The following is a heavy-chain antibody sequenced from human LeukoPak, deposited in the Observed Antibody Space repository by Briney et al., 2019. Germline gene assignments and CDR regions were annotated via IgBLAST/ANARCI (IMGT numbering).Heavy chain of an antibody. J-gene: IGHJ4*02. CDR2: ISGSGGST. CDR1: GFTFSSYA. Sequence: GGSLRLSCAAPGFTFSSYAMSWVRQAPGKGLEWVSAISGSGGSTYYADSVKGRFTISRDNSKNTLYLQMNSLRAEDTAVYYCAKDLWGYYDSSGALDYWGQGTLVTVSS. D-gene: IGHD3-22*01. V-gene: IGHV3-23*01. CDR3: AKDLWGYYDSSGALDY.